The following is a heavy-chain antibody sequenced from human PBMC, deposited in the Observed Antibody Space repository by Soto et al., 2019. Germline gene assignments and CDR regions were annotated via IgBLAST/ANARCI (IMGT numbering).Heavy chain of an antibody. CDR3: SRGIKGGLDA. Sequence: QVQLAKTGGGVVQPGRSLRLSCATSGFVSNDYDIHWVRQAPGKGLAWLASISYDGSNKYYADSVKGRFTISRDNSKNTLSLQINSLGADDTAVYYCSRGIKGGLDAWGPGTLVTVSS. CDR2: ISYDGSNK. J-gene: IGHJ5*02. D-gene: IGHD2-21*01. V-gene: IGHV3-30*03. CDR1: GFVSNDYD.